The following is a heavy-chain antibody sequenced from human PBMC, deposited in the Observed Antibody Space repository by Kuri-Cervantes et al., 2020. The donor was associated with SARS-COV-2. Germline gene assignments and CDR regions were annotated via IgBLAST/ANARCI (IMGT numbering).Heavy chain of an antibody. J-gene: IGHJ4*02. Sequence: GESLKISCAASGFTVSSNYMSWVRQAPGKGLEWVSVIYSGGSTYYADSVKGRFTISRDNSKNTLYLQMNSLRAEDTAVYYCARSYDFWSGYLLYYFDYWGQGTLVTVSS. D-gene: IGHD3-3*01. CDR1: GFTVSSNY. CDR2: IYSGGST. V-gene: IGHV3-66*02. CDR3: ARSYDFWSGYLLYYFDY.